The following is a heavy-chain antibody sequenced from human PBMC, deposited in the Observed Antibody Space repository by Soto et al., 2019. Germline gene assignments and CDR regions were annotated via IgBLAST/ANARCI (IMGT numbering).Heavy chain of an antibody. V-gene: IGHV4-39*01. CDR3: ARHAIVVVVAAQKNWFDP. Sequence: SETLSLTCTVSGGSISSSSYYWGWIRQPPGKGLEWIGSIYYSGSTYYNPSLKSRVTISVDTSKNQFSLKLSSVTAADTAVYYCARHAIVVVVAAQKNWFDPWGQGTLVTVSS. J-gene: IGHJ5*02. CDR1: GGSISSSSYY. CDR2: IYYSGST. D-gene: IGHD2-15*01.